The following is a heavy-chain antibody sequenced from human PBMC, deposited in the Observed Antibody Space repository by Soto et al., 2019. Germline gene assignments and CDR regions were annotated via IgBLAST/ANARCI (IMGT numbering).Heavy chain of an antibody. Sequence: GGSLRLSCAASGFDFSNSWMHWVRQVPGKGLVWVSAISGSGGSTYYADSVKGRFTISRDNSKNTLYLQMNSLRAEDTAVYYCAKEWAGSYYGMDVWGQGTTVTVSS. D-gene: IGHD6-19*01. CDR3: AKEWAGSYYGMDV. CDR2: ISGSGGST. J-gene: IGHJ6*02. V-gene: IGHV3-23*01. CDR1: GFDFSNSW.